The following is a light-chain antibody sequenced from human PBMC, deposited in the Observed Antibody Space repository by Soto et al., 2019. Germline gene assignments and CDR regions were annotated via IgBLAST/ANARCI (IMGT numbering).Light chain of an antibody. J-gene: IGKJ4*01. Sequence: STLSASVGDRVTITCRASQSINSALAWYQQRPGKAPTLLIYKASILESGVPSGFSGSESGAEFTLTFSSLQPDDFATYFCLQYYSYPFTFGGGTKVDIK. CDR2: KAS. V-gene: IGKV1-5*03. CDR3: LQYYSYPFT. CDR1: QSINSA.